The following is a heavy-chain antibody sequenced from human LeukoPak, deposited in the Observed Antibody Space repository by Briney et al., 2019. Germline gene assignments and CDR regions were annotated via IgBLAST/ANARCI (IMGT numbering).Heavy chain of an antibody. CDR1: GFTFSSYS. CDR3: ARDRDEYDLGHFDS. CDR2: ISSSSSTI. V-gene: IGHV3-48*04. J-gene: IGHJ4*02. D-gene: IGHD3-3*01. Sequence: GGSLRLSCAASGFTFSSYSMNWVRQAPGKGLEWVSYISSSSSTIYYADSVKGRFTISRDNAKNSLYLQMNSLRAEDTAVYYCARDRDEYDLGHFDSWGQGTLVTV.